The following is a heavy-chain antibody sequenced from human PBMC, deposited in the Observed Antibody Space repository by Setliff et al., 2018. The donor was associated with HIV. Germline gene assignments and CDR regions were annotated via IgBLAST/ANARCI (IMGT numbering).Heavy chain of an antibody. CDR3: ARAAILVYASPLDS. CDR2: IIPIFDAT. D-gene: IGHD2-8*01. V-gene: IGHV1-69*13. J-gene: IGHJ4*02. Sequence: SVKVSCKASGGTFTSYYMHWVRQAPGQGLEWVGHIIPIFDATHYAQKLQGRVKITADDSSNTAYMELSSLRFDDTAVYYCARAAILVYASPLDSWGQGTLVTVSS. CDR1: GGTFTSYY.